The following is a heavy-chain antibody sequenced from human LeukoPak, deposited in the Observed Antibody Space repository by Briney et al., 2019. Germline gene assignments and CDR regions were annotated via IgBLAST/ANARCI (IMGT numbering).Heavy chain of an antibody. V-gene: IGHV4-30-2*01. Sequence: SQTLSLTCTVSGGSISSGGYYWSWIRQPPGKGLEWIGYIYHSGSTYYNPSLKSRVTISVDRSKNQFSLKLSSVTAADTAVYYCARDQGTTIFGVVIYPRTLDYWGQGTLVTVSS. J-gene: IGHJ4*02. CDR2: IYHSGST. CDR3: ARDQGTTIFGVVIYPRTLDY. CDR1: GGSISSGGYY. D-gene: IGHD3-3*01.